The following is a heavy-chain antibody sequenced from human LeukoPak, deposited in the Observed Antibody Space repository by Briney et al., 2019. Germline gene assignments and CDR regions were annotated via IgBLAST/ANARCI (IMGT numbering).Heavy chain of an antibody. CDR3: ARERPKHSISSTRDYYYYMDF. J-gene: IGHJ6*03. V-gene: IGHV4-59*11. CDR2: IYYSGST. CDR1: GASITSHY. D-gene: IGHD6-6*01. Sequence: SETLSLTCTVSGASITSHYWSWIRQSPGKGLEWIGYIYYSGSTRCNPSLKSRVTIPVDTSHNQFSLRLSSVTAADTAVYFCARERPKHSISSTRDYYYYMDFWGTGTTVTVSS.